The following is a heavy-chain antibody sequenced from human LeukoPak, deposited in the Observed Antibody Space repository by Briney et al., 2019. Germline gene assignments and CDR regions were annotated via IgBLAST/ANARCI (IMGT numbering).Heavy chain of an antibody. Sequence: PSDILSLTCAVFGGSISSSNRWSWVRQAPGKGLEWIGEISHNGNTNFNPSLKSRLTISVDKSKNQFSLKLSSVTAADTAVYYCARGGLNFGGNWGQGVLVTISS. CDR3: ARGGLNFGGN. D-gene: IGHD1-14*01. V-gene: IGHV4/OR15-8*02. J-gene: IGHJ4*02. CDR1: GGSISSSNR. CDR2: ISHNGNT.